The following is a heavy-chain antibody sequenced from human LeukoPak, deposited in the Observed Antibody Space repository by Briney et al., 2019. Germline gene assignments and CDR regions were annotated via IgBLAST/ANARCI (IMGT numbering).Heavy chain of an antibody. Sequence: SCKASGGTFSSYAMHWVRQAPGKGLGGVAVISYDGSNNYYADSVKGRFTISRDNSKNTLYLQMNSLRAEDTAVYYCAREGATVSSHFDYWGQGTLVTVSS. CDR2: ISYDGSNN. J-gene: IGHJ4*02. CDR1: GGTFSSYA. V-gene: IGHV3-30-3*01. CDR3: AREGATVSSHFDY. D-gene: IGHD4-17*01.